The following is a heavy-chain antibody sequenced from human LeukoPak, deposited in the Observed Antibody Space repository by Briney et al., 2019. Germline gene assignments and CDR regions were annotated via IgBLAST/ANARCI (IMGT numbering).Heavy chain of an antibody. CDR3: ARQSISGSSLSYFDY. J-gene: IGHJ4*02. CDR1: GGFISNSSFY. Sequence: SETLSLTCTVSGGFISNSSFYWGWIRQPPGKGLEWIGNIYDSGSTNYNPSLKSRVTISVDTSKNQCSLKLSSVTAADTAVYYCARQSISGSSLSYFDYWGQGTLVNVSS. CDR2: IYDSGST. D-gene: IGHD3-22*01. V-gene: IGHV4-61*05.